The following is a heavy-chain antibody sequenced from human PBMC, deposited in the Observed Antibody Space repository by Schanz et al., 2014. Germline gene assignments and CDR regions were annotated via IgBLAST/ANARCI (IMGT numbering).Heavy chain of an antibody. CDR3: ANYWYSSSWYVWYFDL. J-gene: IGHJ2*01. CDR1: GFTFSSYG. Sequence: QVQLVESGGGVVQPGRSLRLSCAASGFTFSSYGMHWVRQAPGKGLEWVAVIWYDGNNKFYADSVKGRFIISRDNSKNTLDLQMNSLRDEDTALYYCANYWYSSSWYVWYFDLWGRGTLVTVSS. CDR2: IWYDGNNK. V-gene: IGHV3-33*06. D-gene: IGHD6-13*01.